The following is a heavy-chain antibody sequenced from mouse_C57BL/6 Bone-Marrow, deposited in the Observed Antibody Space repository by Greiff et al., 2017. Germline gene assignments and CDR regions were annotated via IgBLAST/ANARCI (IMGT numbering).Heavy chain of an antibody. Sequence: QLQQSGAELARPGASVKLSCKASGYTFTSYGISWVKQRTGQGLEWIGEIYPRSGNTYYNEKFKGKATLTADKSSSTAYMELRSLTSEDSAVYFCAREDGNYMFAYWGQGTLVTVSA. D-gene: IGHD2-1*01. V-gene: IGHV1-81*01. J-gene: IGHJ3*01. CDR1: GYTFTSYG. CDR3: AREDGNYMFAY. CDR2: IYPRSGNT.